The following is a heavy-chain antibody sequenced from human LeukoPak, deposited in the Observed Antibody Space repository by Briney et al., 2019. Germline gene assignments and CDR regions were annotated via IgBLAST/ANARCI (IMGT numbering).Heavy chain of an antibody. Sequence: GGSLRLSCAASGFTVRSNYMSWVRQAPGKGLEWVSAISGRGGTTYSADSVKGRFTISRDNSKNTLYLQMNSLRAEDTAVYYCAKEMATIVGFDSWGQGTLVTVSS. CDR1: GFTVRSNY. CDR3: AKEMATIVGFDS. V-gene: IGHV3-23*01. D-gene: IGHD5-24*01. CDR2: ISGRGGTT. J-gene: IGHJ4*02.